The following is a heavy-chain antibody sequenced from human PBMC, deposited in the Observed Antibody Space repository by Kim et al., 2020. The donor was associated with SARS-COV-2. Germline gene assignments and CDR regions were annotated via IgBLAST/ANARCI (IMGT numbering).Heavy chain of an antibody. CDR1: GFTVSSNY. Sequence: GGSLRLSCAASGFTVSSNYMSWVRQAPGKGLEWVSVIYSGGSTYYADSVKGRFTISRDNSKNTLYLQMNSLRAEDTAVYYCARPSAPYYDSSGYLAYWGQGTLVTVSS. V-gene: IGHV3-66*04. CDR3: ARPSAPYYDSSGYLAY. D-gene: IGHD3-22*01. J-gene: IGHJ4*02. CDR2: IYSGGST.